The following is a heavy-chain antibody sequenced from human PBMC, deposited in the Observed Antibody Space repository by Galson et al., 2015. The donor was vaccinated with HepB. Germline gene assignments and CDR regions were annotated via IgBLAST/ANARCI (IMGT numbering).Heavy chain of an antibody. CDR1: GFTVSSNY. V-gene: IGHV3-53*04. CDR3: ARDSWCSSTSCYSYYGMDV. Sequence: SLRLSCAASGFTVSSNYMSWVRQAPGKGLEWVSVIYSGGSTYYADSVKGRFTISRHNSKNTLYLQMNSLRAEDTAVYYCARDSWCSSTSCYSYYGMDVWGQGTTVTVSS. J-gene: IGHJ6*02. D-gene: IGHD2-2*02. CDR2: IYSGGST.